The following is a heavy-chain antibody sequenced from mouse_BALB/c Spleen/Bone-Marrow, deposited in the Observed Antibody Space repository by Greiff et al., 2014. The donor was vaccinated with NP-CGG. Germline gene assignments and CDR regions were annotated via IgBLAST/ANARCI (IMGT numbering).Heavy chain of an antibody. J-gene: IGHJ2*01. V-gene: IGHV14-3*02. CDR3: ARYDYGVYFDY. D-gene: IGHD2-4*01. Sequence: EVQLQQSGAELVKPGASVKLSCTASGFNIKDTYMHWVKQRPEQGLGWIGRIDPANGNTKYDPKFQGKATITADTSSNTAYLQLSSLTSEDTAVYYCARYDYGVYFDYWGQGTPLTVSS. CDR1: GFNIKDTY. CDR2: IDPANGNT.